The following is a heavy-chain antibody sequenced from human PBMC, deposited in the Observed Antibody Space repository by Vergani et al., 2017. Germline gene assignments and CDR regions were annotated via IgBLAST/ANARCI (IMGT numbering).Heavy chain of an antibody. J-gene: IGHJ4*02. D-gene: IGHD5-18*01. Sequence: EVQLVESGGGLVKPGGSLRLSCAASGFTFSSYSMNWGRQAPGQGLEWVSSIISSSSYIYYADSVKGRFTISRDKAKKPLYLQMNSLRAEDTAVYYCAREGRYSYGYDYWGQGTLVTVSS. CDR3: AREGRYSYGYDY. CDR1: GFTFSSYS. CDR2: IISSSSYI. V-gene: IGHV3-21*01.